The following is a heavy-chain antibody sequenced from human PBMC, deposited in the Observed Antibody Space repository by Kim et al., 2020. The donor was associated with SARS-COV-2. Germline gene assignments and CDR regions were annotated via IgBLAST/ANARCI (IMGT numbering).Heavy chain of an antibody. V-gene: IGHV3-30*02. D-gene: IGHD2-2*02. Sequence: YYADSVKGRFTISRDKSKNTLYLQMNSLRAEDTAVYYCAKAAAAIDYFDYWGQGTLVTVSS. CDR3: AKAAAAIDYFDY. J-gene: IGHJ4*02.